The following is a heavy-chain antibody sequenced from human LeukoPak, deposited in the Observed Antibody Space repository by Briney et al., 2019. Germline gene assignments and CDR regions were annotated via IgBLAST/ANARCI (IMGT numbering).Heavy chain of an antibody. V-gene: IGHV4-34*01. D-gene: IGHD6-13*01. CDR3: ARGGEQQLVPFDY. Sequence: SETLSLTCAVYGVSFSGYYWSWIRQPPGKGLEWIGEINHSGSTNYNPSLKSRVTISVDTSKNQFSLKLSSVTAADTAVYYCARGGEQQLVPFDYWGQGTLVTVSS. CDR1: GVSFSGYY. CDR2: INHSGST. J-gene: IGHJ4*02.